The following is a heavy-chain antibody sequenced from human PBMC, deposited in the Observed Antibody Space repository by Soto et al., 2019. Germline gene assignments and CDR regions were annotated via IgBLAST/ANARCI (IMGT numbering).Heavy chain of an antibody. CDR1: GFTFSSYW. CDR3: ARDLEDRGSGLNDGGTNWFDP. Sequence: GGSLRLSCAASGFTFSSYWMSWVRQAPGKGLEWVANIKQDGSEKYYVDSVKGRFTISRDNAKNSLYLQMNSLRAEDTAVYYCARDLEDRGSGLNDGGTNWFDPWGQGTLVTVSS. V-gene: IGHV3-7*01. CDR2: IKQDGSEK. J-gene: IGHJ5*02. D-gene: IGHD3-10*01.